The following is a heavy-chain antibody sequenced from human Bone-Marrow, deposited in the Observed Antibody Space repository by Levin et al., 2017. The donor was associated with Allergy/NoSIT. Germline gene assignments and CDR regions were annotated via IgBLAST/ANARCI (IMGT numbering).Heavy chain of an antibody. V-gene: IGHV3-30-3*01. D-gene: IGHD6-13*01. CDR3: AREQKYSSSWFDAFDI. CDR1: GFTFSSYA. J-gene: IGHJ3*02. CDR2: ISYDGSNK. Sequence: SCAASGFTFSSYAMHWVRQAPGKGLEWVAVISYDGSNKYYADSVKGRFTISRDNSKNTLYLQMNSLRAEDTAVYYCAREQKYSSSWFDAFDIWGQGTMVTVSS.